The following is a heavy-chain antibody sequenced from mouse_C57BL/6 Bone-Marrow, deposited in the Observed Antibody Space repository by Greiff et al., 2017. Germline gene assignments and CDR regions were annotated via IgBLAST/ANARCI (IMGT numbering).Heavy chain of an antibody. V-gene: IGHV1-63*01. Sequence: VKLQESGAELVRPGTSVKMSCKASGYTFTNYWIGWAKQRPGHGLEWIGDIYPGGGYTNYNKKFKGKATLTADKSSSTAYMQFSSLTSEDSAIYYCERSGYYGSSYGYFDVWGTGTTVTVSS. D-gene: IGHD1-1*01. CDR1: GYTFTNYW. CDR3: ERSGYYGSSYGYFDV. CDR2: IYPGGGYT. J-gene: IGHJ1*03.